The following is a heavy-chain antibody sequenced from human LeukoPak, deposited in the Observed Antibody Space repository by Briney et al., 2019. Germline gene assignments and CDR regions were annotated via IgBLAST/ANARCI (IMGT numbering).Heavy chain of an antibody. CDR2: IYRSGST. D-gene: IGHD2-21*01. CDR1: GASISSSTYY. CDR3: ARSSIPNWFDP. V-gene: IGHV4-31*03. Sequence: SQTLSLTCTVSGASISSSTYYWSWVRQSPGKGLEWIGYIYRSGSTYFNPSLKSRLSMSVDTSQNQFSLNLSSVTAADTAVHYCARSSIPNWFDPWGQGTLVTVSS. J-gene: IGHJ5*02.